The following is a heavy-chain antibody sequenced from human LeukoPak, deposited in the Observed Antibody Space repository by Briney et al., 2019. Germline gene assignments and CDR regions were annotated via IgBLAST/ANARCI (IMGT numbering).Heavy chain of an antibody. J-gene: IGHJ4*02. CDR3: AKRGSTSYHFDS. CDR2: ISGNGVGT. D-gene: IGHD2-2*01. V-gene: IGHV3-23*01. CDR1: GFTFSSFA. Sequence: GGSLRLSCAASGFTFSSFAMRWVRQALGKGLEWVSSISGNGVGTYYADSVKGRFTISRDNSKNSLNLQMNSLRVEDTAVYYCAKRGSTSYHFDSWGQGTLVTVSS.